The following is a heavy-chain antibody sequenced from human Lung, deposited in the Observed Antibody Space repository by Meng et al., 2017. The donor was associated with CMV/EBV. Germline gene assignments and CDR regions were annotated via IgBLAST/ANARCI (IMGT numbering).Heavy chain of an antibody. Sequence: GESLKISCAASGFTFSDYSMNWVRQAPGKGLEWVSSISSGSGYIYYADSVRGRFTISRDNAKNSLYLQMNSLRAEDTAVYFCARGWDIVLVPAAPDLAYWGQGXLVTVSS. J-gene: IGHJ4*02. CDR1: GFTFSDYS. D-gene: IGHD2-2*01. CDR3: ARGWDIVLVPAAPDLAY. V-gene: IGHV3-21*06. CDR2: ISSGSGYI.